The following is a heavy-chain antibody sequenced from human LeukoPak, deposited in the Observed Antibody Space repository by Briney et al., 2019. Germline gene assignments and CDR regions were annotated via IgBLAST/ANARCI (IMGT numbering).Heavy chain of an antibody. J-gene: IGHJ4*02. V-gene: IGHV1-69*06. CDR1: GGTFSSYA. CDR2: IIPIFGTT. Sequence: SVKVSCKASGGTFSSYAISWVRQAPGQGLEWMGGIIPIFGTTSYAQKFQDRVTITADKSTSTAYMELSSLRSEDTAVYYCAKDNGDVGFDYWGQGTLVTVSS. D-gene: IGHD4-17*01. CDR3: AKDNGDVGFDY.